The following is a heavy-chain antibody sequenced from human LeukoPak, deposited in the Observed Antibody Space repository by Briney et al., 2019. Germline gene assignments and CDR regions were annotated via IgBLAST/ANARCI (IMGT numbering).Heavy chain of an antibody. D-gene: IGHD3-10*01. J-gene: IGHJ4*02. CDR3: AKNVLLWFGELSPFDY. V-gene: IGHV3-23*01. Sequence: GGSLRLSCAASGFTFSSYAMSWVRQAPGKGLEWVSAISGSGGSTYYADSVKGRFTISRDNSKNTLYLQMNSLRAEDTAVYYCAKNVLLWFGELSPFDYWGQGTLVTVTS. CDR1: GFTFSSYA. CDR2: ISGSGGST.